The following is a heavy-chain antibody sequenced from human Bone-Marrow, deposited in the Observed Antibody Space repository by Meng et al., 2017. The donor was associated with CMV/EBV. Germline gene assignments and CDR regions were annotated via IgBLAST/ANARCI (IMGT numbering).Heavy chain of an antibody. Sequence: GSLRLSCTVSGGSISSSSYYWGWIRQPPGKGLEWIGSIYYSGSTYYNPSLKSRVTISVDTSKNQFSLKLSSVTAADTAVYYCARGGSIGWLPHFDYWYFDLWGRGTLVTVSS. J-gene: IGHJ2*01. CDR2: IYYSGST. V-gene: IGHV4-39*01. D-gene: IGHD5-24*01. CDR1: GGSISSSSYY. CDR3: ARGGSIGWLPHFDYWYFDL.